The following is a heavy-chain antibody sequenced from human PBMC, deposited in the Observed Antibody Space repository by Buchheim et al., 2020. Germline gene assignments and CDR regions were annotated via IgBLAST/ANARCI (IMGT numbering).Heavy chain of an antibody. Sequence: QVQLVESGGGVVQPGRSLRLSCAASGFTFSSYGMHWVRQAPGKGLEWVAVIWYDGSNKYYADSVKGRFTISRDNSKTTLYLQMNSLRAEDTAVYYCARSRITMIVVVPPLDYWGQGTL. V-gene: IGHV3-33*01. CDR2: IWYDGSNK. CDR1: GFTFSSYG. D-gene: IGHD3-22*01. CDR3: ARSRITMIVVVPPLDY. J-gene: IGHJ4*02.